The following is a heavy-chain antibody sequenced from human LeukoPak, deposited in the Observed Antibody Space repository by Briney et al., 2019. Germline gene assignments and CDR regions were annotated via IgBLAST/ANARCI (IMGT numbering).Heavy chain of an antibody. Sequence: GASVKVSCKAFGYDFSSSAINWVRQAPGQGLEWMGWISTNNGNTDYAQRFQGRVTMTTDTSTSTAYMELRSRRSDDTAVYFCARNGGAVTTEDYYMDVWGKGTTATVSS. CDR3: ARNGGAVTTEDYYMDV. J-gene: IGHJ6*03. D-gene: IGHD4-17*01. CDR1: GYDFSSSA. CDR2: ISTNNGNT. V-gene: IGHV1-18*01.